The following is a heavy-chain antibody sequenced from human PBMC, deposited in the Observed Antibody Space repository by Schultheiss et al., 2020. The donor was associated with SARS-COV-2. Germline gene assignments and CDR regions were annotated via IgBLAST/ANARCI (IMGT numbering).Heavy chain of an antibody. CDR2: ISGSGGST. J-gene: IGHJ4*02. Sequence: GGSLRLSCAASGFTFSSYAMNWVRQAPGKGLEWVSAISGSGGSTYYAGSVKGLFTISRDNSKNTLYLQMNSLRAEDTAVYYCARSERLRSQLDYWGQGTLVTVSS. CDR3: ARSERLRSQLDY. CDR1: GFTFSSYA. V-gene: IGHV3-23*01. D-gene: IGHD4-17*01.